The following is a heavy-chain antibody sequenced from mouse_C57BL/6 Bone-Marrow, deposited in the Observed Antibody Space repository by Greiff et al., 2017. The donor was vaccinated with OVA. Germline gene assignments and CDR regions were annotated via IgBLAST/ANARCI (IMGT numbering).Heavy chain of an antibody. Sequence: VKLQESGAELVRPGTSVKVSCKASGYAFTNYLIEWVKQRPGQGLEWIGVINPGSGGTNYNEKFKGKATLTADKSSSTAYMQLSSLTSEDSAVYFCARSYYQGAMDYWGQGTSVTVSS. D-gene: IGHD2-10*01. CDR1: GYAFTNYL. J-gene: IGHJ4*01. V-gene: IGHV1-54*01. CDR3: ARSYYQGAMDY. CDR2: INPGSGGT.